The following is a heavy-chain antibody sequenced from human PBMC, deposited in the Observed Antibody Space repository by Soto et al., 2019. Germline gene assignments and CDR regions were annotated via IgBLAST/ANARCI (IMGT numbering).Heavy chain of an antibody. Sequence: QVQLVQSGAEVKKPGSSVKVSCKASGGTFSTYGMNWVRLAPGQGLEWMGGIIPKFGTTNYAQKFQGMDTITADESTNTAYMELNYLRSEDTAVYFCARELDPYYGGNSLSLDYWGQGTLVTVSS. D-gene: IGHD4-17*01. CDR2: IIPKFGTT. J-gene: IGHJ4*02. CDR3: ARELDPYYGGNSLSLDY. V-gene: IGHV1-69*13. CDR1: GGTFSTYG.